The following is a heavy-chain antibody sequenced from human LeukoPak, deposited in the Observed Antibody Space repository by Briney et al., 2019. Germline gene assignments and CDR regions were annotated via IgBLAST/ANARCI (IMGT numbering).Heavy chain of an antibody. CDR2: ISESGGRT. D-gene: IGHD6-13*01. Sequence: GGSLRLSYAAAGFTFTSYAMSWVRQAPGKRPEWVSAISESGGRTYYADSVKGRFTISRDNSKNTLSLQMNSLRAEDTAVYYCANGYSSTWSSVDPWGQGILVTVSS. J-gene: IGHJ5*02. CDR3: ANGYSSTWSSVDP. CDR1: GFTFTSYA. V-gene: IGHV3-23*01.